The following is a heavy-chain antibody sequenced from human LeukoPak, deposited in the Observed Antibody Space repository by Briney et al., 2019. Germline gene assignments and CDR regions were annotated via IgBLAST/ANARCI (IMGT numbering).Heavy chain of an antibody. CDR3: ARDRDYDFWSGYYGEYYFDS. CDR2: ISSGSSAI. J-gene: IGHJ4*02. V-gene: IGHV3-21*04. CDR1: GFTFTTYS. D-gene: IGHD3-3*01. Sequence: GGSLRLSCEASGFTFTTYSMTWVRQAPGKGLEWVSIISSGSSAIFSADALKGRFTISRDDAKNLLYLDMNSLRAEDTAVYYCARDRDYDFWSGYYGEYYFDSWGQGTLVTVSS.